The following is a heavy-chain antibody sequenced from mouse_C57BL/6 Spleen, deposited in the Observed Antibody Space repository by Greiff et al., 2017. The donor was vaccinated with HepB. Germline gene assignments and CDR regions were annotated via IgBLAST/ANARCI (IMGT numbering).Heavy chain of an antibody. Sequence: QVQLKESGPELVKPGASVKISCKASGYAFSSSWMNWVKQRPGKGLEWIGRIYPGDGDTNYNGKFKGKATLTADKSSSTAYMQLSSLTSEDSAVYFCARGAGLYYAMDYWGQGTSVTVSS. CDR2: IYPGDGDT. CDR3: ARGAGLYYAMDY. V-gene: IGHV1-82*01. J-gene: IGHJ4*01. CDR1: GYAFSSSW. D-gene: IGHD3-3*01.